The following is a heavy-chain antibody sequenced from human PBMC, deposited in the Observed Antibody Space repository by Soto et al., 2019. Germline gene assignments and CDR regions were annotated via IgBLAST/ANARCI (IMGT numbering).Heavy chain of an antibody. CDR2: INPKTGGT. J-gene: IGHJ3*01. CDR1: GYTFIGYY. Sequence: QMQLVQSGAEVKKPGASVKVSCKASGYTFIGYYIHWVRQAPGQGLQLLGWINPKTGGTSYAMNFQGRVNMTRDSSISTVYMELTSLTSDDTAVYYCARDLEEGWLQVDALDVWGLGTLVTVSS. D-gene: IGHD3-16*01. V-gene: IGHV1-2*02. CDR3: ARDLEEGWLQVDALDV.